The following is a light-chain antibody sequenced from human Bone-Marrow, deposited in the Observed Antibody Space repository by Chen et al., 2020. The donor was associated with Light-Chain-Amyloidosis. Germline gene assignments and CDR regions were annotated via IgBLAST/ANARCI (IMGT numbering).Light chain of an antibody. V-gene: IGKV3-11*01. Sequence: EIVLTQSPDTLSLSPGERATLSCRASQRVSSYLAWYQQKPGQAPRLLIYDASNRATGIPARFSGSGSGTDFTLTISSLEPEDFALYYCQQRSNWPPTFGGGTKVEIK. J-gene: IGKJ4*01. CDR3: QQRSNWPPT. CDR1: QRVSSY. CDR2: DAS.